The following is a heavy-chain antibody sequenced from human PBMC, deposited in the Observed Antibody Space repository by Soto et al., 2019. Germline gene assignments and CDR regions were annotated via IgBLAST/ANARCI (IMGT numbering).Heavy chain of an antibody. CDR2: IYYSGST. D-gene: IGHD2-2*01. Sequence: SETLSLTCTVSGGSISSSRSYWGWIRQPPGKGLKCIGSIYYSGSTYYSQSLKSRVTISVDTSKNQFSLKLSSVTAADTALYYCARALWGPAGHINWFDPWGQGTLVTVSS. V-gene: IGHV4-39*07. J-gene: IGHJ5*02. CDR1: GGSISSSRSY. CDR3: ARALWGPAGHINWFDP.